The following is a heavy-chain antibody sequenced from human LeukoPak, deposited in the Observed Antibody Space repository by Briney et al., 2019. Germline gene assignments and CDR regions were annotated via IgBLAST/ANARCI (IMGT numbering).Heavy chain of an antibody. Sequence: GGSLRLSCAASGFTFSTYCMHWVRQAPGKGPMWVSRICPDGTVTNYADSVKARFIISRDNARNTVYLQMNSLRVEDTAVCYCVRDFRSADYWGQGTLVTVSS. CDR1: GFTFSTYC. CDR2: ICPDGTVT. V-gene: IGHV3-74*01. CDR3: VRDFRSADY. J-gene: IGHJ4*02.